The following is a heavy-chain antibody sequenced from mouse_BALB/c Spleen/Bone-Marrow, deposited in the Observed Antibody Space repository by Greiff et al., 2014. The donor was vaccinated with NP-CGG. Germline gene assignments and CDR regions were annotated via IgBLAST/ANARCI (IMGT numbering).Heavy chain of an antibody. CDR3: ALNWDFAY. J-gene: IGHJ3*01. D-gene: IGHD4-1*02. CDR2: INNGGTYT. V-gene: IGHV5-6*01. Sequence: EVQLVESGGDLVKPGGSLKLSCAASGFTFSSYGMSWVRQTPDKRLEWVATINNGGTYTYYPDSVKGRFTISRDNAKNTLYLQMSSLKSEDTAMYYCALNWDFAYWGQGTLVTVSA. CDR1: GFTFSSYG.